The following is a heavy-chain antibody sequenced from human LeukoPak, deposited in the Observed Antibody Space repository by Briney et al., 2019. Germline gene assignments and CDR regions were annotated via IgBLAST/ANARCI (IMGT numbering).Heavy chain of an antibody. V-gene: IGHV3-74*01. CDR1: GFTFSSYW. Sequence: PGGSLRLSCAASGFTFSSYWMHWVRQAPGKGLVWVSCINSDGSSTSYADSVKGRFTISRDNAKNTLYLQMNSLRAEDTAVYYCANRQGSSWSRYWFDPWGQGTLVTVSS. CDR2: INSDGSST. J-gene: IGHJ5*02. D-gene: IGHD6-13*01. CDR3: ANRQGSSWSRYWFDP.